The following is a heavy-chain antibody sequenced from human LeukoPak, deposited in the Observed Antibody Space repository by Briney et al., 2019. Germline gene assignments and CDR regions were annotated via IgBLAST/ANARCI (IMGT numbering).Heavy chain of an antibody. J-gene: IGHJ4*02. V-gene: IGHV1-3*01. CDR2: INAVNGNT. D-gene: IGHD2-2*01. CDR1: GYTFTIYA. CDR3: ARFPVYCSSTSCLYYFDY. Sequence: WPSVTVSCKPSGYTFTIYAIHWVRPAPGQRREWMGWINAVNGNTKYSQKFQGRVTITRDTSESTAYMELSSLRSEDTAVYYCARFPVYCSSTSCLYYFDYWGQGTLVNVSS.